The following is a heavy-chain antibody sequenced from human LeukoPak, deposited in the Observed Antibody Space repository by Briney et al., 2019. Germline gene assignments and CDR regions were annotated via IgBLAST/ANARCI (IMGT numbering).Heavy chain of an antibody. V-gene: IGHV3-21*01. D-gene: IGHD1-26*01. Sequence: GGSLRLSCAASGFTFSSDSINWVRQAPGKGLEWVSSITGNSAYIYYADSVKGRFTISRDNAKNSVYLQMNSLRAEDTALYYCAKGQASYSGSYYFDYWGQGTLVTVSS. CDR3: AKGQASYSGSYYFDY. CDR1: GFTFSSDS. J-gene: IGHJ4*02. CDR2: ITGNSAYI.